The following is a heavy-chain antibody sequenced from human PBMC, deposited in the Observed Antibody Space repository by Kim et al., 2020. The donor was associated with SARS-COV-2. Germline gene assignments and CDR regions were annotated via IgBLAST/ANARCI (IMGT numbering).Heavy chain of an antibody. Sequence: GGSLRLSCSASGFTFSNYAMHWVLQAPGKGLEYVSAISSDGGSTYYADSVKGRFTISRDNSKNMLYVQMSSLRVEDTAIYYCVTRNYYNSGSYYEGASFDFWGQGTLVTVSS. J-gene: IGHJ4*02. CDR1: GFTFSNYA. CDR2: ISSDGGST. V-gene: IGHV3-64*05. CDR3: VTRNYYNSGSYYEGASFDF. D-gene: IGHD3-10*01.